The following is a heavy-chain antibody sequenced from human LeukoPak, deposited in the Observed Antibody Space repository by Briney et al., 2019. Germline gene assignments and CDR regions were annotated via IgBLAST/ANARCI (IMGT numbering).Heavy chain of an antibody. CDR2: MNPNSGNT. CDR1: GYTFTSYD. CDR3: AREDYYDSSGYYYY. V-gene: IGHV1-8*02. J-gene: IGHJ4*02. D-gene: IGHD3-22*01. Sequence: ASVKVSCKASGYTFTSYDINWVRQATGQGLEWMGWMNPNSGNTGYAQKFQGRVTMTRDTSISTAYMELSRLRSDDTAVYYCAREDYYDSSGYYYYWGQGTLVTVSS.